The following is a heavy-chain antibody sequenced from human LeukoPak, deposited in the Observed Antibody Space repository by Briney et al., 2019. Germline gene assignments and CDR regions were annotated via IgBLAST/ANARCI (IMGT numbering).Heavy chain of an antibody. D-gene: IGHD6-13*01. CDR2: IYHSGKT. CDR1: GYSINNGYY. CDR3: ARHEYSNSWPPLGYFDL. V-gene: IGHV4-38-2*02. Sequence: PSETLPLTCIVSGYSINNGYYWGWIRQPPGRGLEWIGSIYHSGKTYYNPSLKSRVTISVDTSKTQFSLKLISVTAADTAVYYCARHEYSNSWPPLGYFDLWGRGTLITVSS. J-gene: IGHJ2*01.